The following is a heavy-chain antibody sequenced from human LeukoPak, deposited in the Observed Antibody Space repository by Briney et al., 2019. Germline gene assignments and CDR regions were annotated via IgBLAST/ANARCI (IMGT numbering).Heavy chain of an antibody. Sequence: GGSLKLSCVASGFTFSGSAMHWVRQASGKGLEWVARIRSKAGSYATEYAASVKGRFTISREDSKNTAYLQMNSLKTEDTAVYYCTGGTTVTTLDYWGQGTLVTVS. V-gene: IGHV3-73*01. D-gene: IGHD4-17*01. CDR2: IRSKAGSYAT. CDR1: GFTFSGSA. CDR3: TGGTTVTTLDY. J-gene: IGHJ4*02.